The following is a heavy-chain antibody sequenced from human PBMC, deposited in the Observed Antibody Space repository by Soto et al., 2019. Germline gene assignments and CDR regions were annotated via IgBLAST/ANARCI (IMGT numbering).Heavy chain of an antibody. CDR3: AREPTVTKRGAFDI. CDR2: IIPIFGTA. CDR1: GGTFSSYA. D-gene: IGHD4-17*01. Sequence: QVQLVQSGAEVKKPGSSVKVSCKASGGTFSSYAISWVRQAPGQGLEWMGGIIPIFGTANYAQKFQGRVTITADESTNTAYMELSRLRSEDTAVYYCAREPTVTKRGAFDIWGQGTMVTVSS. V-gene: IGHV1-69*01. J-gene: IGHJ3*02.